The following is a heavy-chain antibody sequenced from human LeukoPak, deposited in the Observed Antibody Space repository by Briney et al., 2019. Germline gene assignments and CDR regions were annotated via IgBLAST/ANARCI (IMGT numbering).Heavy chain of an antibody. Sequence: VGSLRLSCAASGFTVSSNYMSWVRQAPGKGLEWGSVIYSCGSTYYADSVKGRFTISRDDAKNSLYLQMNSLRAEDTAVYYCARGVLDYWGQGTLVTVSS. J-gene: IGHJ4*02. CDR3: ARGVLDY. CDR1: GFTVSSNY. D-gene: IGHD3-10*01. V-gene: IGHV3-66*03. CDR2: IYSCGST.